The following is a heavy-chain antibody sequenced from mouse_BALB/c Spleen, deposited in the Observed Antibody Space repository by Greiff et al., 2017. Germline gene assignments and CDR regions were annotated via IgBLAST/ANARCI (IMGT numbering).Heavy chain of an antibody. J-gene: IGHJ3*01. CDR2: IYPGNSDT. D-gene: IGHD1-1*01. CDR1: GYSFTSYW. V-gene: IGHV1-5*01. Sequence: VQLKQSGTVLARPGASVKMSCKASGYSFTSYWMHWVKQRPGQGLEWIGAIYPGNSDTSYNQKFKGKAKLTAVTSASTAYMELSSLTNEDSAVYYCTRDYYGSSEAPWFAYWGQGTLVTVSA. CDR3: TRDYYGSSEAPWFAY.